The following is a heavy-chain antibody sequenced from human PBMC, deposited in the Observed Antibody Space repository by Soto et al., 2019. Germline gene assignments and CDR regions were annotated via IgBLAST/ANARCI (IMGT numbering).Heavy chain of an antibody. CDR2: ISAYNGNT. CDR1: GYTFTSYG. J-gene: IGHJ6*02. Sequence: GASVKVSCKASGYTFTSYGISWVRQAPGQGLEWMGWISAYNGNTNYAQKLQGRVTMTTDTSTSTAYMELRSLRSDDTAVYYCASGRIVVVPAAIRDDYYCGMDVWGQGTTVTVSS. V-gene: IGHV1-18*01. D-gene: IGHD2-2*02. CDR3: ASGRIVVVPAAIRDDYYCGMDV.